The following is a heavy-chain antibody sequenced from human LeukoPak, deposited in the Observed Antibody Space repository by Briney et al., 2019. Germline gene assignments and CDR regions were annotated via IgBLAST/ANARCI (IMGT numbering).Heavy chain of an antibody. V-gene: IGHV1-46*01. CDR1: GYSFTSYY. J-gene: IGHJ4*02. CDR2: INPSGDST. Sequence: ASVKVSCKASGYSFTSYYMHWVRQAPGQGLEWMGIINPSGDSTSYAQKFQGRVTMTRDTSTSTAYMELSSLRSEDTAVYYCAVDPYSSGWYRGREDYWGQGTLVTVSA. D-gene: IGHD6-19*01. CDR3: AVDPYSSGWYRGREDY.